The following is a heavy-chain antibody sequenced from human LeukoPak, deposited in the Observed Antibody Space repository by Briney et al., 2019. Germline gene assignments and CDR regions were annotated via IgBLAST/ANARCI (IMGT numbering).Heavy chain of an antibody. Sequence: HPGGSLRLSCAASGFTFSSYGMRWVRQAPGKGLEWVAVISYDGSNKNYADSVKGRFTISRDNSKNTLYLQMNSLRAEDTAVYYCAKVMVRGVIEDYYYYYGMDVWGQGTTVTVSS. V-gene: IGHV3-30*18. CDR3: AKVMVRGVIEDYYYYYGMDV. CDR1: GFTFSSYG. CDR2: ISYDGSNK. J-gene: IGHJ6*02. D-gene: IGHD3-10*01.